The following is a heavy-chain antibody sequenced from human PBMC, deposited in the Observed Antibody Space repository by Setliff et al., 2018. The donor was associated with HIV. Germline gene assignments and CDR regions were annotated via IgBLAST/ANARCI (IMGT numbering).Heavy chain of an antibody. Sequence: GGSLRLSCAASGFTFSSYSMNWVRQAPGKGLEWVSYISSTGSLIFYADSVKGRFTISRDNVENTLYLEINSLRVEDTGVYYCATDRDGWYNPHLYSWGQGTLVTVSS. V-gene: IGHV3-21*05. CDR3: ATDRDGWYNPHLYS. CDR2: ISSTGSLI. J-gene: IGHJ4*02. D-gene: IGHD6-19*01. CDR1: GFTFSSYS.